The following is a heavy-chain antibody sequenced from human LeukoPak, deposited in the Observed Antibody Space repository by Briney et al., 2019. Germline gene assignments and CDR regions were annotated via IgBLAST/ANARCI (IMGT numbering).Heavy chain of an antibody. Sequence: GESLKISCKGSGYSFTSYWIGWVRQMPGKGLEWMGIIYPGDSDTRYSPSFQGQVTISADKSISTAYLQWSSLKASDTAMYYCARNHYDSSGYYFPNDYWGQGTLVTVSS. D-gene: IGHD3-22*01. CDR3: ARNHYDSSGYYFPNDY. V-gene: IGHV5-51*01. CDR1: GYSFTSYW. CDR2: IYPGDSDT. J-gene: IGHJ4*02.